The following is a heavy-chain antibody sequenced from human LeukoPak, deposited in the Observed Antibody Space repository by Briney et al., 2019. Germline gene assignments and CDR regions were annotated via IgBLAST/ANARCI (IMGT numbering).Heavy chain of an antibody. D-gene: IGHD6-19*01. CDR1: GGSINNYY. CDR2: IFPSGST. Sequence: SETLSLTCTVSGGSINNYYWSWIRQPAGKGLEWIGRIFPSGSTNYNPSLKSRVTMSVDPSKNQFSLRLSSVTAADTAVYYCARDRAAEGSGSLLNWFDPWGQGTLATVSS. J-gene: IGHJ5*02. V-gene: IGHV4-4*07. CDR3: ARDRAAEGSGSLLNWFDP.